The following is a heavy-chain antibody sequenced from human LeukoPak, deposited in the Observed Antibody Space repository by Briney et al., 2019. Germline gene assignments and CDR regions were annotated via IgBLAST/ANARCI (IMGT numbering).Heavy chain of an antibody. D-gene: IGHD5-12*01. Sequence: NLGESLKLYCKGSGYSFTSYWISWVRQMPGKGLEWMGRIDPSDSYTNYSPSFQGHVTISADKSISTAYLQWSSLKASDTAMYYCARRVDMVATPLDYWGQGTLVTVSS. CDR2: IDPSDSYT. CDR3: ARRVDMVATPLDY. J-gene: IGHJ4*02. CDR1: GYSFTSYW. V-gene: IGHV5-10-1*01.